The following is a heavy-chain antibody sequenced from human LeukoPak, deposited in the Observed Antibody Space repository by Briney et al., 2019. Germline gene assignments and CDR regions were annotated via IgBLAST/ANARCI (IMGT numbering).Heavy chain of an antibody. D-gene: IGHD1-26*01. J-gene: IGHJ4*02. CDR1: GGTFSSYP. Sequence: SVEVSCKASGGTFSSYPISWVRQAPGQGLEWMGGIIPIFGTANYAPKFQGRVTITTDESTSTAYMELSSLRSEDTAVYYCAKTPPEVGATFYYFDSWGLGTLVTVSS. CDR2: IIPIFGTA. V-gene: IGHV1-69*05. CDR3: AKTPPEVGATFYYFDS.